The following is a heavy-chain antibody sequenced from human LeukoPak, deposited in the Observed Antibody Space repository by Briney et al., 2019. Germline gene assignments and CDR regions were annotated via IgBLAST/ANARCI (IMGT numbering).Heavy chain of an antibody. D-gene: IGHD3-22*01. Sequence: PGASVKVSCKASGYTLTSYGISWVRQAPGQGLGWMGWISAYNGNTNYAQKLQGRVTMTTDTSTSTAYMELRSLRSDDTAVYYCARNWVYYDSSGTKAGDAFDIWGQGTMVTVSS. CDR3: ARNWVYYDSSGTKAGDAFDI. J-gene: IGHJ3*02. CDR1: GYTLTSYG. CDR2: ISAYNGNT. V-gene: IGHV1-18*01.